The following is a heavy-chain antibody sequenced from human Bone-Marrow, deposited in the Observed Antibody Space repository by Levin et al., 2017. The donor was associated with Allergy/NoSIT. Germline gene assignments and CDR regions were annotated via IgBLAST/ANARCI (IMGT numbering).Heavy chain of an antibody. V-gene: IGHV3-72*01. CDR3: ARSTTATTPYYSDY. Sequence: GESLKISCAASGFTFSDHYMDWVRQAPGKGLEWVGRIRNKANSYTTEYAASVKGRFTVSRDDSKSSLFLQMSSLKTEDTAVYYCARSTTATTPYYSDYWGQGTLVTVSS. J-gene: IGHJ4*02. CDR2: IRNKANSYTT. D-gene: IGHD4-17*01. CDR1: GFTFSDHY.